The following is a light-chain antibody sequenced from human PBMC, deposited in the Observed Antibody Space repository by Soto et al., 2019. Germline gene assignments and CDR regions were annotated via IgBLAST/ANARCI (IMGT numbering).Light chain of an antibody. CDR3: QYYAGVWT. V-gene: IGKV1-6*01. CDR1: QGIRND. J-gene: IGKJ1*01. CDR2: AAS. Sequence: AIHMAQSPSSLSASVGDRWTIIGRASQGIRNDLGWYTQKPGKAPKLLIYAASSLQSGVPSRFSGSGSGTDFILTISSLQPEDFATYYCQYYAGVWTFGQGTKVDIK.